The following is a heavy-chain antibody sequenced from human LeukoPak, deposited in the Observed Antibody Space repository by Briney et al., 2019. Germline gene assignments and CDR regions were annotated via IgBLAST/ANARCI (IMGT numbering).Heavy chain of an antibody. D-gene: IGHD6-13*01. J-gene: IGHJ6*02. CDR3: AAGSGYSSGWYKYYYYYGMDV. Sequence: ASVKVSCKASGFTFTSSAMQWVRQARGQRLEWIGWIVVGSGNTNYAQKFQERVTITRDMSTSTAYMELSSLRSEDTAVYYCAAGSGYSSGWYKYYYYYGMDVWGQGTTVTVSS. CDR2: IVVGSGNT. V-gene: IGHV1-58*02. CDR1: GFTFTSSA.